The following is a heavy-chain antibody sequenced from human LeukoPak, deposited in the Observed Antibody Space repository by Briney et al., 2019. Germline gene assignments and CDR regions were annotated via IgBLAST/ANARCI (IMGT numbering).Heavy chain of an antibody. CDR1: GFTFSTYG. CDR3: AKSGPYCYGY. V-gene: IGHV3-23*01. J-gene: IGHJ4*02. CDR2: FGGSGASV. Sequence: GGSLRLSCAASGFTFSTYGMSWVRQAPGKGLEWVSTFGGSGASVYYADSVKGRFTVSRDNSKNTLYLQMNSLRVEDTAVYYCAKSGPYCYGYWGQGTLVTVSS. D-gene: IGHD3-10*01.